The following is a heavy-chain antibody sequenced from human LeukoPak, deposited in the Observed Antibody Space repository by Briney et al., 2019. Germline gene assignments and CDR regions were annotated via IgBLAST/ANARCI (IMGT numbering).Heavy chain of an antibody. J-gene: IGHJ4*02. CDR3: AREVDRSFGY. CDR1: GFRFTGFW. Sequence: GGSLRLSCAASGFRFTGFWMSWVRQAPGKGPEWVPNINQESTETYYVDSVRGRFTISRDNAKNSLSLQMNSLRVEDTAVYYCAREVDRSFGYWGQGNLVTVSS. V-gene: IGHV3-7*01. D-gene: IGHD2-15*01. CDR2: INQESTET.